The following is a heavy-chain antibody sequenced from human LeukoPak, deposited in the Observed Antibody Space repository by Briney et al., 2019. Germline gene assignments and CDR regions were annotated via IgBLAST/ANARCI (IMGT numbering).Heavy chain of an antibody. J-gene: IGHJ1*01. CDR2: ISSSSSTI. D-gene: IGHD3-10*01. CDR3: VRRGLIETEYLER. CDR1: GFTFSSYS. Sequence: GGSLRLSCAASGFTFSSYSMNWVRQAPGKGLEWVSYISSSSSTIYYADSVKGRFTISRDNAKNSLYLQMNSLRAEDTAVYYCVRRGLIETEYLERWGQGTQVIVSS. V-gene: IGHV3-48*01.